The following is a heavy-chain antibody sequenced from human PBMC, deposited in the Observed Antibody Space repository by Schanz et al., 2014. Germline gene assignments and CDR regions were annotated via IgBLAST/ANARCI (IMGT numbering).Heavy chain of an antibody. Sequence: QLQLQESGPGLVKPSETLSLTCTVSGGSISSSSYYWVWIRQPPGKGLEWIGSIYYSGSAYYNPPLKIRATMSVNTPKNQSPRRVRSVTAADTAVYYCARRYHQGVFDFWGQGTLVPVSS. V-gene: IGHV4-39*01. D-gene: IGHD2-2*01. CDR3: ARRYHQGVFDF. J-gene: IGHJ4*02. CDR2: IYYSGSA. CDR1: GGSISSSSYY.